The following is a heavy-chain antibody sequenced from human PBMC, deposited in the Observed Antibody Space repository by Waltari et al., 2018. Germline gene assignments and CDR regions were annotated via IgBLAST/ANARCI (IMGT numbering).Heavy chain of an antibody. V-gene: IGHV4-38-2*01. CDR3: AGHEWGLPGF. D-gene: IGHD1-26*01. J-gene: IGHJ4*02. CDR1: VYSITSAYW. CDR2: IHYTGDT. Sequence: QVQLQESGPGLVKPSETLSLTCGVSVYSITSAYWWAWFRQPPGKGLEWIASIHYTGDTQYSPSLKSRVTISADKSKNEVSLRLTSVTAADTAVYYCAGHEWGLPGFWGQGTLVTVSS.